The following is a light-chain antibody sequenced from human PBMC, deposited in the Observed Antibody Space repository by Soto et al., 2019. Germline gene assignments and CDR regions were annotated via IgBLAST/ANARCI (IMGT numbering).Light chain of an antibody. CDR2: DVT. Sequence: QSALTQPASVSGSPGQSITISCTGTGSDIGGYNYVSWYQQHPGNAPKLIIYDVTNRPSGVSNRFSGSKSGDTASLTISGLLAEDEADYYCSSYTSSTTLSIFGGGTKLTVL. CDR1: GSDIGGYNY. CDR3: SSYTSSTTLSI. V-gene: IGLV2-14*01. J-gene: IGLJ2*01.